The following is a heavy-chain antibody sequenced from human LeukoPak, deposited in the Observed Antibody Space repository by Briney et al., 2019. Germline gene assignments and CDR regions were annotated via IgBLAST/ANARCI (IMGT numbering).Heavy chain of an antibody. D-gene: IGHD1-26*01. CDR2: IYTSGST. CDR1: GGSISSYY. V-gene: IGHV4-4*08. J-gene: IGHJ6*03. CDR3: ARDLSGTYYYYYYMDV. Sequence: PSETLSLTCTVSGGSISSYYWSWIRQPPGKGLEWIGRIYTSGSTNYNPSLKSRVTISVDTSKNQFSLKLSSVTAADTAVYYCARDLSGTYYYYYYMDVWGKGTTVTVSS.